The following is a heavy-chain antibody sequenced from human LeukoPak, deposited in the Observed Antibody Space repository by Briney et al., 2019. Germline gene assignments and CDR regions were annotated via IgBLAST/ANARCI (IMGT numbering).Heavy chain of an antibody. D-gene: IGHD2-15*01. Sequence: GGSLRLSCAVSGFTVSNFDMYWVRRGTGRGLEWVSTIGVGGETHYPDSVRGRFTISRENAKNSLYLQMNSLRAGDTAVYYCAREHCDGGNCYGWRYLDVWGKGTTVTVSS. CDR3: AREHCDGGNCYGWRYLDV. J-gene: IGHJ6*03. CDR1: GFTVSNFD. CDR2: IGVGGET. V-gene: IGHV3-13*01.